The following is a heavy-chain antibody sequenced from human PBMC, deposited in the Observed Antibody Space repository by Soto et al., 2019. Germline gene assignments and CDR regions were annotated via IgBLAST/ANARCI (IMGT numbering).Heavy chain of an antibody. CDR1: GGSISSSSYY. D-gene: IGHD2-2*01. J-gene: IGHJ4*02. CDR2: IYYSGST. Sequence: SETLSLTCTVSGGSISSSSYYWGWIRQPPGKGLEWIGSIYYSGSTYYNPSLKSRVTISVDTSKNQFSLKLSSVTAADTAVYYCARYEGVPAALFAALDYWGQGTLVTVSS. V-gene: IGHV4-39*01. CDR3: ARYEGVPAALFAALDY.